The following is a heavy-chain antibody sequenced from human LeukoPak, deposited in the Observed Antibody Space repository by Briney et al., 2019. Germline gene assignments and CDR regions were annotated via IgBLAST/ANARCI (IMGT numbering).Heavy chain of an antibody. Sequence: SQTLSLTCTVSGGSISTGGYYWSWIRQHPGKGLEWIGYIYYSGSTYYNPSLKSRVTISVDTSKNQFSLKLSSVTAADTAVYYCXRVTXXGLLXWFDPWGQGTLVTVXS. J-gene: IGHJ5*02. D-gene: IGHD3-10*01. CDR2: IYYSGST. CDR3: XRVTXXGLLXWFDP. V-gene: IGHV4-31*03. CDR1: GGSISTGGYY.